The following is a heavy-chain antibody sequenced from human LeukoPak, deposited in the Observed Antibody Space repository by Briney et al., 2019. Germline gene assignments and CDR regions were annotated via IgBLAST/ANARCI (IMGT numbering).Heavy chain of an antibody. CDR1: GYSFTTYW. D-gene: IGHD4-23*01. CDR2: ICPGDSDT. V-gene: IGHV5-51*01. J-gene: IGHJ4*02. CDR3: TSSVVSQYFDY. Sequence: GESLKISCKGSGYSFTTYWIGWVRQMPGKGLEWMGIICPGDSDTRYSPSFQGQVTMSVDKSISTAYLQWNSLRASDTAMYYCTSSVVSQYFDYWGQGTLVTVSS.